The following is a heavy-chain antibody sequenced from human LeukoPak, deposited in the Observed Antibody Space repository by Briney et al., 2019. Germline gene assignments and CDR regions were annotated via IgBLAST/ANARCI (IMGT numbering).Heavy chain of an antibody. Sequence: GGSLRLSCAASGFTFSTYAMSWVRHSPGKGLEWVSALSDRTYYADSVKGGWTISRNNTKSTLYLQMDSLRAEYTPVYYCGYGVGSARSYDCRGRGTLVTVSS. D-gene: IGHD3-3*01. J-gene: IGHJ4*02. CDR1: GFTFSTYA. CDR2: LSDRT. CDR3: GYGVGSARSYDC. V-gene: IGHV3-23*01.